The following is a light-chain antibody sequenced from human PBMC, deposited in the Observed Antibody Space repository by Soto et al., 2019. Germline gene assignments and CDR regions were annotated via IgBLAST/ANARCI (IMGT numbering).Light chain of an antibody. Sequence: DIQMTQSPSSLSASVGDRVTITCRASQSIISYLNWYQQKPGIAPKLLIYAASSLQSGVPSRFSGSGSGTDFTLTISSLQPEDFATYYCQQSYSTPLTFGGGTKVEIK. CDR1: QSIISY. V-gene: IGKV1-39*01. CDR3: QQSYSTPLT. J-gene: IGKJ4*01. CDR2: AAS.